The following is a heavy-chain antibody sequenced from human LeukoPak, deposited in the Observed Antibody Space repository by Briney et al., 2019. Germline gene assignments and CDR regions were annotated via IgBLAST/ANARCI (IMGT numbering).Heavy chain of an antibody. CDR2: INPSDGST. V-gene: IGHV1-46*01. CDR1: GYTLTNYY. CDR3: TREGKALKYFDY. J-gene: IGHJ4*02. Sequence: GASVKLSCKASGYTLTNYYMHWVRRAPGQGLEWMGIINPSDGSTRCAEKFQGRVTKTRDTSTSTVYMELSSLRYEDTAVYYCTREGKALKYFDYWGQGTLVTVSS.